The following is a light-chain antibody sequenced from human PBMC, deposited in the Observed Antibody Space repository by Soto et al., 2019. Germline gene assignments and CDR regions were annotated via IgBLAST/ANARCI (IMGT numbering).Light chain of an antibody. J-gene: IGLJ3*02. CDR3: LSYTSANTRV. CDR2: GDT. Sequence: QSVLTQPPSVSGAPGQRITISCTGSRSNIGAGYEVHWYQQLPGTAPKLLIYGDTNRPSGVPDRFSGSKSGNTASLTISGLQPEDEADYYCLSYTSANTRVFGGGTKLTVL. CDR1: RSNIGAGYE. V-gene: IGLV1-40*01.